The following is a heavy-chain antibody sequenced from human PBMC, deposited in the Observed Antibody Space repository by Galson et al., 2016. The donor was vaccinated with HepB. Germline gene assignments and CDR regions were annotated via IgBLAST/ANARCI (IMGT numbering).Heavy chain of an antibody. D-gene: IGHD1-1*01. CDR2: IIPIFGTA. V-gene: IGHV1-69*13. Sequence: SVKVSCKASGGTFSTYTFTWVRQAPRQGLEWVGGIIPIFGTAHYAQKFQGRVTITADESTSTAYMEMSGLRFEDTALYYCARGRKQLDRYYHGMDVWGRGTTVTVSS. CDR1: GGTFSTYT. J-gene: IGHJ6*02. CDR3: ARGRKQLDRYYHGMDV.